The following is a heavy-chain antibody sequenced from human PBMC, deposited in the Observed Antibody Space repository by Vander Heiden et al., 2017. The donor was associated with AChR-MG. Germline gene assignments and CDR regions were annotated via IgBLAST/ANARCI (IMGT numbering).Heavy chain of an antibody. J-gene: IGHJ4*02. CDR3: ARAPRFAAFDY. D-gene: IGHD2-15*01. CDR1: GLTFSCYS. V-gene: IGHV3-21*01. CDR2: ISSSSSYI. Sequence: EVQLVESGGGLLKPGGSLRPTCAASGLTFSCYSMNWVRQARGTGLEWVSPISSSSSYIYYADSVKGRFTISRDNAKNSLYLQMNSLRAEDTAVYYCARAPRFAAFDYWGQGTLVTVSS.